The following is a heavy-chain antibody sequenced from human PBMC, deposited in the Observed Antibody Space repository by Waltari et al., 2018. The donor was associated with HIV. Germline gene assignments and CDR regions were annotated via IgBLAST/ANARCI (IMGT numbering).Heavy chain of an antibody. CDR2: SSAYNGNT. J-gene: IGHJ6*02. CDR1: GYTFTSYG. V-gene: IGHV1-18*01. CDR3: ARTDCSSTSSYYYYYGMDV. D-gene: IGHD2-2*01. Sequence: VQLVQSGAEVKKPGASVKVSCKASGYTFTSYGISLVRQAPGQRLEWMGWSSAYNGNTNYAQKLQGRVTMTTDTSTSTAYMELRSLRSDDTAVYYCARTDCSSTSSYYYYYGMDVWGQGTTVTVSS.